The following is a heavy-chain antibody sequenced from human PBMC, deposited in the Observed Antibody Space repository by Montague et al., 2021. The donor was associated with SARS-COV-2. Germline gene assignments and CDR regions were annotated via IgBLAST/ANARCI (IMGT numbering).Heavy chain of an antibody. CDR1: GFSLSTSGMC. V-gene: IGHV2-70*01. CDR3: ARDILTGYLYGMDV. CDR2: IDWDDDK. J-gene: IGHJ6*02. Sequence: PALVKPTQTLTLTCTFSGFSLSTSGMCVSWIRQPPGKALEWLALIDWDDDKYYSTSLKTRLTISKNTFKNQVVLTMTNMYPVDTATYYCARDILTGYLYGMDVWGQGTTVTVSS. D-gene: IGHD3-9*01.